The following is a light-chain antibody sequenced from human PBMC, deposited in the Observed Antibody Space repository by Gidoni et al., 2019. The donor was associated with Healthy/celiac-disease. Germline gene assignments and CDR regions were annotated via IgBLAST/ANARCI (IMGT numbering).Light chain of an antibody. CDR2: DAS. V-gene: IGKV1-5*01. Sequence: DIQMTQSPSTLSASVGDRVTITCRASQSISSWLAWYQQKPGKAPKLLIYDASSLESGVPSRFSGSGSGTEFTLTISSLQPDDVATYYSQQYNSYWTFGQGTKVEIK. CDR1: QSISSW. CDR3: QQYNSYWT. J-gene: IGKJ1*01.